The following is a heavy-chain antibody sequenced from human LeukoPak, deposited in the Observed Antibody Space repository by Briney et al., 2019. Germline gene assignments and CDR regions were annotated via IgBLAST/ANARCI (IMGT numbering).Heavy chain of an antibody. CDR1: GYTFTSYG. V-gene: IGHV1-18*01. D-gene: IGHD3-22*01. Sequence: ASVKVSCKASGYTFTSYGISRVRQAPGQGLEWMGWISAYNGNTNYAQTLQGRVTMTTDTSTSTAYMELRSLRSDDTAVYYCARDLFGYDSSGYGGDYWGQGTLVTVSS. CDR2: ISAYNGNT. J-gene: IGHJ4*02. CDR3: ARDLFGYDSSGYGGDY.